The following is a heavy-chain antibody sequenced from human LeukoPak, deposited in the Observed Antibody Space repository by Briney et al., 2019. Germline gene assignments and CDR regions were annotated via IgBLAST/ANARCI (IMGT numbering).Heavy chain of an antibody. Sequence: PSETLSLTGTVSGGSISSSSYYWGWIRQSPGKGLEWIGSIYYSGSTYYNPSLKSRVTISVDTSKNQFSLKLSSVTAADTAVYYCARDSSSRGFWGQGTLVTVSS. D-gene: IGHD6-13*01. V-gene: IGHV4-39*07. J-gene: IGHJ4*02. CDR3: ARDSSSRGF. CDR2: IYYSGST. CDR1: GGSISSSSYY.